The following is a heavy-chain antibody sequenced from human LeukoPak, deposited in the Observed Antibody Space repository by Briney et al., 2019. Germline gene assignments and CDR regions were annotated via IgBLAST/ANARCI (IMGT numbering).Heavy chain of an antibody. D-gene: IGHD3-3*01. CDR2: ISYDGSNK. J-gene: IGHJ4*02. V-gene: IGHV3-30-3*01. CDR3: ARGDFWKPETYYFDY. Sequence: GGSLRLSCAASGFTFSSYAMHWVRQAPGKGLEWVAVISYDGSNKYYADSVKGRFTISRDNSKNTLYLQMNSLRAEDTAVYYCARGDFWKPETYYFDYWGQGTLVTVSS. CDR1: GFTFSSYA.